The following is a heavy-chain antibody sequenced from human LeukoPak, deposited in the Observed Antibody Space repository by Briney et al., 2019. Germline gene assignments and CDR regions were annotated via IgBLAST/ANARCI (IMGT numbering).Heavy chain of an antibody. CDR1: GFTFSRYW. Sequence: PGGSLRLSCAASGFTFSRYWMHWVRQAPGKGLVWVSNIKSDGSITNYADSVKGRFTISRDNAKNTLYLQMHSLRAEDTAVYYCARGRPHGNDYWGQGTLVTVSS. CDR3: ARGRPHGNDY. V-gene: IGHV3-74*01. J-gene: IGHJ4*02. CDR2: IKSDGSIT. D-gene: IGHD4-23*01.